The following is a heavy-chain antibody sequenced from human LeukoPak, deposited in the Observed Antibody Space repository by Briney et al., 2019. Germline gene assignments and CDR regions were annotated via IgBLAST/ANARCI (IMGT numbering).Heavy chain of an antibody. J-gene: IGHJ3*02. V-gene: IGHV4-59*01. Sequence: PSETLSLTCTVSGGSISSYYWSWIRQPPGKGLEWIGYIYYSGSTSYNPSLKSRVTISVDTSKNQFSLKLSSVTAADTAVYYCARDSSQRWLQLGPDAFDIWGQGTMVTVSS. D-gene: IGHD5-24*01. CDR2: IYYSGST. CDR1: GGSISSYY. CDR3: ARDSSQRWLQLGPDAFDI.